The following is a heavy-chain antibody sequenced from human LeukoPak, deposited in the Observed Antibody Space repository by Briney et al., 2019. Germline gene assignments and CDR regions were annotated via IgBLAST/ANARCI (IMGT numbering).Heavy chain of an antibody. V-gene: IGHV3-11*01. Sequence: GGSLRLSCAASGFTFSSYAMSWIRQAPGKGLEWVSYISSSGSTIYYADSVKGRFTISRDNAKNSLYLQMNSLRAEDTAVYYCARDPRDGYNYFDYWGQGTLVTVSS. J-gene: IGHJ4*02. CDR2: ISSSGSTI. D-gene: IGHD5-24*01. CDR3: ARDPRDGYNYFDY. CDR1: GFTFSSYA.